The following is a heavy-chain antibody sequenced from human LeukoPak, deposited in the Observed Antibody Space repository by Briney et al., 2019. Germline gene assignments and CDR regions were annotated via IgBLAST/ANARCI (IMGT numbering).Heavy chain of an antibody. CDR2: ISGSGGST. V-gene: IGHV3-23*01. D-gene: IGHD1-26*01. J-gene: IGHJ4*02. CDR3: AKKSSGIDY. Sequence: GGSLRLSCAASGFTFRSYAMNWVRQAPGKGLEWVSTISGSGGSTYYADSVKGRFTISRDNSKNTLYLQMNSLRAEDTAVYYCAKKSSGIDYWGQGTLVTVSS. CDR1: GFTFRSYA.